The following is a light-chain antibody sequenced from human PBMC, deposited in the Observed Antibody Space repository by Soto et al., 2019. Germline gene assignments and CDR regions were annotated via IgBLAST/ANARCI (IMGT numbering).Light chain of an antibody. CDR3: QHYNSYSEA. CDR2: KAS. Sequence: DIQMTQSPSTLSASFGDRVTITCRASQSISSWLAWYQQKPGKAPKLLIYKASTLKSGVPSRFSGSGSGTEFTLTISSLQPDDFATHYCQHYNSYSEAFGQGTKVDI. V-gene: IGKV1-5*03. J-gene: IGKJ1*01. CDR1: QSISSW.